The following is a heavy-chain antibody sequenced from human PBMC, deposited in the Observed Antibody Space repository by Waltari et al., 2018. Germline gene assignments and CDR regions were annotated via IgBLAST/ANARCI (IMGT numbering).Heavy chain of an antibody. V-gene: IGHV1-69*12. CDR3: ARDSSRDSNYWYFDL. CDR1: GGTFSSSA. D-gene: IGHD5-18*01. CDR2: IIPIFGKA. J-gene: IGHJ2*01. Sequence: QVQLVQSGAEVKKPGSSVNVSCKASGGTFSSSAISWVRQAPGQGLEWMGGIIPIFGKANDAQKFQSRVTITADESTSTAYMELSSLRSEDTAVYYCARDSSRDSNYWYFDLWGRGTLVTVSS.